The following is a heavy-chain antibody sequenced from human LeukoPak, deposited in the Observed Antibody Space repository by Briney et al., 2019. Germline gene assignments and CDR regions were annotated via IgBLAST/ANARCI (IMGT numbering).Heavy chain of an antibody. CDR3: ATLDYDNSGYPDY. CDR1: GISFITYW. V-gene: IGHV5-51*01. CDR2: IYPDDSEI. Sequence: GESLKISRNGSGISFITYWIGLGRPTPGKGLGWGGIIYPDDSEIRYSPSFQGQVTISADKSISTAYVQWSSLKASDTAMYYCATLDYDNSGYPDYWGQGTLVTVSS. J-gene: IGHJ4*02. D-gene: IGHD3-22*01.